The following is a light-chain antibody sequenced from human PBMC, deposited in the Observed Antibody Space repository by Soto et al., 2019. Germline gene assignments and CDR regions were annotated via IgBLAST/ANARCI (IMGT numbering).Light chain of an antibody. CDR1: VSDVGGYDS. CDR3: CLYTTSTTYV. CDR2: GVN. Sequence: QSVLTQPASVSGSPGQSITISCTGTVSDVGGYDSVSWYQQHPGRAPKLIIYGVNNRPSGVSNRFSASKSADTASLTISGLQAEDEANYYCCLYTTSTTYVFGTGTKVTVL. V-gene: IGLV2-14*03. J-gene: IGLJ1*01.